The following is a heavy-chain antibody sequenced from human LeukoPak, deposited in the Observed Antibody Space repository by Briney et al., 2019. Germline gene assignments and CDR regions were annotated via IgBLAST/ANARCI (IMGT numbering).Heavy chain of an antibody. J-gene: IGHJ4*02. V-gene: IGHV3-7*01. CDR2: IKRDGSEK. CDR3: ARSRSAGY. Sequence: PGGSLRLACAASGFTFSSYWMSGVRQAPGKGLEWVANIKRDGSEKYYVDSVKGRFTISRDNAKNSLYLQMDSLRAEDTAVYYCARSRSAGYWGQGTLVTVSS. CDR1: GFTFSSYW.